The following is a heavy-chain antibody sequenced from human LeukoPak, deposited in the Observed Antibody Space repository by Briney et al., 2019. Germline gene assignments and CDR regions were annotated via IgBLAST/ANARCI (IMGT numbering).Heavy chain of an antibody. CDR2: IYYSGST. Sequence: PSETLSLTCTVSGGSISSYYWSWIRQPPGKGLEWIGYIYYSGSTNYNPSLKSRVTISVDTSKNQFSLKLSSVTAADTAVYYCVRVGYYDSSGYDKYFQHWGQGTLVTVSS. CDR1: GGSISSYY. CDR3: VRVGYYDSSGYDKYFQH. J-gene: IGHJ1*01. V-gene: IGHV4-59*01. D-gene: IGHD3-22*01.